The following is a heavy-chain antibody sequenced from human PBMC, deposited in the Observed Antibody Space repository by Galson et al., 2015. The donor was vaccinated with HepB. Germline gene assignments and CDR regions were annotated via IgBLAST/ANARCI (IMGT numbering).Heavy chain of an antibody. D-gene: IGHD3-10*01. V-gene: IGHV3-21*04. CDR1: GFTFSDYS. CDR3: ARETGSRNYYYPTN. J-gene: IGHJ4*02. Sequence: SLRLSCAASGFTFSDYSMNWVRQAPGKGLEWVSSISSSSYYIHYADSMKGRFAISRVNAKNSLYLQMNSLRAEDTAVYYCARETGSRNYYYPTNWGQGTLVTVSS. CDR2: ISSSSYYI.